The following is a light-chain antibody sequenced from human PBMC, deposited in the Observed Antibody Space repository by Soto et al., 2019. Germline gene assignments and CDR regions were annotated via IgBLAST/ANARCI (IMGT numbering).Light chain of an antibody. CDR3: QQYKSYMYT. V-gene: IGKV1-5*03. CDR1: QTLGDW. J-gene: IGKJ2*01. Sequence: DIPMTQSPSTLSASVGDRVTITCRASQTLGDWLAWYQQKTGQAPRLLISKASNLASGVPSRFSGSGSGTEFTLTITNLQPDDFATYHCQQYKSYMYTFGQGTKLDMK. CDR2: KAS.